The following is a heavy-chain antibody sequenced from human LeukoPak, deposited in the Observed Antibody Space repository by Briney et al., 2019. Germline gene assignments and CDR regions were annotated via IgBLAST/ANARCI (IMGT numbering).Heavy chain of an antibody. V-gene: IGHV1-2*02. J-gene: IGHJ6*02. CDR3: ARGVLAVAGTDYYGMDV. CDR1: GYTFTGYY. CDR2: INPNSGGT. Sequence: ASVKVSCKASGYTFTGYYMHWVRQAPGQGLEWMGWINPNSGGTNYAQKFQGRVTMTRDTSISTAYMELSRLRSDDTAVYYCARGVLAVAGTDYYGMDVWGQGTTVTVSS. D-gene: IGHD6-19*01.